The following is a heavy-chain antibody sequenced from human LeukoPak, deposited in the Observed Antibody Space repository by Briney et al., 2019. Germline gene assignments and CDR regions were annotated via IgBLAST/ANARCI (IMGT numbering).Heavy chain of an antibody. CDR1: GGSLSPYY. Sequence: SETLSLTCTVSGGSLSPYYWSWIRQPPGKGLEWIGYIYYSGSTNYNPSLKSRVTISLDTSKNQFSLKLSSVTAADTAVYYCARHSFDYDFWSGYPHYMDVWGKGTTVTVSS. V-gene: IGHV4-59*01. J-gene: IGHJ6*03. CDR3: ARHSFDYDFWSGYPHYMDV. D-gene: IGHD3-3*01. CDR2: IYYSGST.